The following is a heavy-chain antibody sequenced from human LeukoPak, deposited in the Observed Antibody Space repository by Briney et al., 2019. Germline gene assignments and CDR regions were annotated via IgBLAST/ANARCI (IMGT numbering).Heavy chain of an antibody. CDR3: ARVGYCSSTSCYSVELGWLDP. D-gene: IGHD2-2*02. Sequence: SETLSLTCSVSGGAISSSSYSWGWIRQPPGKGLEWIGTIYYSGSTYYNPSLKSRVTISVDRSKNQFSLKLSSVTAADTAVYYCARVGYCSSTSCYSVELGWLDPWGQGTLVTVSS. CDR1: GGAISSSSYS. J-gene: IGHJ5*02. V-gene: IGHV4-39*07. CDR2: IYYSGST.